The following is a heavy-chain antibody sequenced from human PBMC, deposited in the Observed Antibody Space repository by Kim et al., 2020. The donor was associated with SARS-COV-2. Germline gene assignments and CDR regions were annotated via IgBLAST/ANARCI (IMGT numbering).Heavy chain of an antibody. CDR2: IKSKTDGGTT. CDR3: TTDRRGHYDILTGYYYFDY. J-gene: IGHJ4*02. D-gene: IGHD3-9*01. CDR1: GFTFSNAW. Sequence: GGSLRLSCAASGFTFSNAWMSWVRQAPGKGLEWVGRIKSKTDGGTTDYAAPVKGRFTISRDDSKNTLYLQMNSLKTEDTAVYYCTTDRRGHYDILTGYYYFDYWGQGTLVTVSS. V-gene: IGHV3-15*01.